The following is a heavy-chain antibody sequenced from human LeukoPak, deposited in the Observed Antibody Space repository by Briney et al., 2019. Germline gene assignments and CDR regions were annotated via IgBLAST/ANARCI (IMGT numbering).Heavy chain of an antibody. CDR3: TRDTDGSLDY. CDR1: GFTFTNSW. D-gene: IGHD1-26*01. J-gene: IGHJ4*02. Sequence: PGGSLRLSCAASGFTFTNSWMAWVRQAPGKGLEWVANIKQDGSTKHYADSLKGRFTISRDNPKNSLYLQMNNLRADDTAAYYCTRDTDGSLDYWGQGILVTVAS. V-gene: IGHV3-7*01. CDR2: IKQDGSTK.